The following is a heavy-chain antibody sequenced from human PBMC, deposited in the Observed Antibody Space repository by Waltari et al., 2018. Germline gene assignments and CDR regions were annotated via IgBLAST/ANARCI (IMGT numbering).Heavy chain of an antibody. D-gene: IGHD6-19*01. Sequence: EVQLVESVGGLVQPGGSLRLSCAASGVTLSSFWMTWVRQSPGKGLEWVAGIKQDGSEIYYADSVKGRFTVSRANAKNSLYLQINSLRAEDTAVYYCATSGWYCFDYWGQGTLVTVSS. V-gene: IGHV3-7*01. CDR2: IKQDGSEI. J-gene: IGHJ4*02. CDR1: GVTLSSFW. CDR3: ATSGWYCFDY.